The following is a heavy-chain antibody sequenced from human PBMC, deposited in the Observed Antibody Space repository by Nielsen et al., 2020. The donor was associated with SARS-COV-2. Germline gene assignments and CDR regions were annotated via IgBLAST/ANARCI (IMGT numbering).Heavy chain of an antibody. CDR2: ITSCTSYTYCADSV. D-gene: IGHD5-18*01. CDR1: GFSFSSYN. V-gene: IGHV3-21*03. CDR3: TTEGRIQLWLVDFGMDV. J-gene: IGHJ6*02. Sequence: GESLKISCAASGFSFSSYNMNWVRQAPGKGLEWVSSITSCTSYTYCADSVYYADSMRGRFIISRDNGKNSLYLQMNSLRAEDTAVYYCTTEGRIQLWLVDFGMDVWGQGTTVTVSS.